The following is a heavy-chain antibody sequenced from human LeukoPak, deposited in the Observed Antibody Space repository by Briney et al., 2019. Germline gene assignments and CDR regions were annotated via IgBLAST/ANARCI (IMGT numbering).Heavy chain of an antibody. J-gene: IGHJ4*02. D-gene: IGHD3-22*01. CDR3: ARDSVVITFDY. Sequence: GGSLRLSCAASGFTLSSYWMSWVRQAPGKGLEWVANIKQDGSEKYYVDSVKGRFTISRDNAKNSLYLQMNSLRAEDTAVYCCARDSVVITFDYWGQGTLVTVSS. CDR1: GFTLSSYW. V-gene: IGHV3-7*01. CDR2: IKQDGSEK.